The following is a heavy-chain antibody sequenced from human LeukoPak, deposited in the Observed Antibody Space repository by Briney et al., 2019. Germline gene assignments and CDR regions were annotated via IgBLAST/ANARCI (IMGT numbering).Heavy chain of an antibody. V-gene: IGHV3-23*01. Sequence: GGSLRLSCAASGFTFSSYAMSWVRQAPGKGLEWVSAISGSGGSTYYADSVKGRFTISRDNSKNTLYLQMNSLRAEDTAVYYCAKGPHYCSSTSCPPVFDYWGQGTLVTVSS. CDR3: AKGPHYCSSTSCPPVFDY. CDR1: GFTFSSYA. J-gene: IGHJ4*02. D-gene: IGHD2-2*01. CDR2: ISGSGGST.